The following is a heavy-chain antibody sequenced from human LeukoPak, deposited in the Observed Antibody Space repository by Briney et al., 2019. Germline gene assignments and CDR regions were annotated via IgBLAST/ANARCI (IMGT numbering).Heavy chain of an antibody. V-gene: IGHV4-34*01. D-gene: IGHD2-15*01. CDR2: INHSGST. Sequence: SETLSLTCAVYGGSFSGYYWSWIRQPPGKGLEWIGEINHSGSTNYNPSLKSRVTISVDTSKNQFSLKLSSVIAADTAVYYCARGRRWPFDYWGQGTLVTVSS. CDR1: GGSFSGYY. CDR3: ARGRRWPFDY. J-gene: IGHJ4*02.